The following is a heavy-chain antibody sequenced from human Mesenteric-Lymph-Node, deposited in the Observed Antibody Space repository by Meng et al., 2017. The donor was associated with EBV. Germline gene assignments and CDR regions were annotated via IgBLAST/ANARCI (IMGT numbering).Heavy chain of an antibody. D-gene: IGHD3-10*01. CDR1: GYRFNSYG. CDR2: ISADNGNT. Sequence: QVRLGQCGAEVKKPGASVKVSCKASGYRFNSYGISWVRQAPGQGLEWMGWISADNGNTIFAQKFQGRVTMTADSSTSTAYMEVTSLTSDDTAVYYCASGGSGINFDYWGQGTLVTVSS. J-gene: IGHJ4*02. V-gene: IGHV1-18*01. CDR3: ASGGSGINFDY.